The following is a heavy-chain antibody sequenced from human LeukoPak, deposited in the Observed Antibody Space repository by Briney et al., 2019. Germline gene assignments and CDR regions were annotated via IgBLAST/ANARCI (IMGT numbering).Heavy chain of an antibody. CDR2: ISSSRSYI. Sequence: GGSLRLSCAPSGFTFSSYSMNWVRQAPGKGLEWVSYISSSRSYIYYADSVKGRFTISRDNAKNSLYPQMSSLRVEDTAVYYCVGELLTPGGTIGAFDIWGQGTTLSVSS. J-gene: IGHJ3*02. CDR3: VGELLTPGGTIGAFDI. D-gene: IGHD1-26*01. V-gene: IGHV3-21*01. CDR1: GFTFSSYS.